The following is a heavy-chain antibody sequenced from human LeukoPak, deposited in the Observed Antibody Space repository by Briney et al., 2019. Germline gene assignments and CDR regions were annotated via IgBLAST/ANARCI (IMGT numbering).Heavy chain of an antibody. D-gene: IGHD2-15*01. CDR3: ARPLPRGCCRCGSCYGRGAWLER. V-gene: IGHV4-4*02. J-gene: IGHJ5*02. CDR1: GGTISSSSW. Sequence: SETLSLTCAVSGGTISSSSWGRWVREPPGEGLEWIGHINHSRNTNYNPSLKSRVTISIDKSKNQFSLKLRPVAAADTAVYYCARPLPRGCCRCGSCYGRGAWLERWGEGTRV. CDR2: INHSRNT.